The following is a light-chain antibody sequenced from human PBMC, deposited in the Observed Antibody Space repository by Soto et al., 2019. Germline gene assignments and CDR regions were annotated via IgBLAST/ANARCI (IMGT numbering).Light chain of an antibody. CDR3: QTWGTGFSVV. CDR1: SGHSSYA. J-gene: IGLJ2*01. Sequence: QLVLTQSPSASASLGASVKLTCTLSSGHSSYAIAWHQQQPETGPRYLMKLNSDGSHNKGDGIPDRFSGSSSEAERYLTISSLQSEDEADYYCQTWGTGFSVVFGGGTKLTVL. CDR2: LNSDGSH. V-gene: IGLV4-69*01.